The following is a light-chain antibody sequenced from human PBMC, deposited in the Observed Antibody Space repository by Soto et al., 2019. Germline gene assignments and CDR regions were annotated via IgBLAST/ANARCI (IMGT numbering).Light chain of an antibody. Sequence: EILLTQSPGTLTLPPGERAPLSCRASQSVSNNYLAWSQQKPGHAPSLLIYGASNRATGIPDRLSGSGSGTDFTLTISRLEPEDFPVYYCQQYGSSGTFGQGTKVDNK. CDR2: GAS. CDR3: QQYGSSGT. V-gene: IGKV3-20*01. CDR1: QSVSNNY. J-gene: IGKJ1*01.